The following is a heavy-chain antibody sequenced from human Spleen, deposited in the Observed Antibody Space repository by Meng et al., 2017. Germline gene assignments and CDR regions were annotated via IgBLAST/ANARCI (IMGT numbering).Heavy chain of an antibody. V-gene: IGHV3-11*04. CDR2: ISSSGSTI. J-gene: IGHJ3*02. CDR3: ARDMEDYYYDSSGYHDAFDI. D-gene: IGHD3-22*01. CDR1: GFTFSDYY. Sequence: GESLKISCAASGFTFSDYYMSWIRQAPGKGLEWVSYISSSGSTIYYADSVKGRFTISRDNAKNSLYLQMNSLRAEDTAVYYCARDMEDYYYDSSGYHDAFDIWGRGTMVTVSS.